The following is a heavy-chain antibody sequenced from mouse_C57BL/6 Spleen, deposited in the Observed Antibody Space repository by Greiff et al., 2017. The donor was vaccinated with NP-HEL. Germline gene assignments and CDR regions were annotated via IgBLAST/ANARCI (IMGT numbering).Heavy chain of an antibody. Sequence: VQLQQSGAELVRPGASVTLSCKASGYTFTDYEMHWVKQTPVHGLEWIGAIDPETGGTAYNQKFKGKAILTADKSSSTAYMELRSLTSEDSAVDYCTRDYGSSYVPFAYWGQGTLVTVSA. CDR1: GYTFTDYE. D-gene: IGHD1-1*01. J-gene: IGHJ3*01. V-gene: IGHV1-15*01. CDR3: TRDYGSSYVPFAY. CDR2: IDPETGGT.